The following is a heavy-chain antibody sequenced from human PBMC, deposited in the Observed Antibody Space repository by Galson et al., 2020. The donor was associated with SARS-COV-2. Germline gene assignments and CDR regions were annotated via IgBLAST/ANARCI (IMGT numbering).Heavy chain of an antibody. Sequence: GESLKISCAASGFTFSSYEMNWVRQAPGKGLEWVSYISSSGSTIYYADSVKGRFTISRDNAKNSLYLQMNSLRAEDTAVYYCARDSEPQKYYDSSGYYLPGEYWGQGTLVTVSS. J-gene: IGHJ4*02. CDR3: ARDSEPQKYYDSSGYYLPGEY. V-gene: IGHV3-48*03. D-gene: IGHD3-22*01. CDR1: GFTFSSYE. CDR2: ISSSGSTI.